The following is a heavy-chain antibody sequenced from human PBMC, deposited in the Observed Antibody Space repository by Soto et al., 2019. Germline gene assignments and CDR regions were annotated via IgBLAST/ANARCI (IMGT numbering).Heavy chain of an antibody. V-gene: IGHV3-23*01. CDR3: AKDTVGPASDRYNLFDY. Sequence: EVQLLESGGGLVQPGGSLRLSCAASGFTFSSYAMSWVRQAPGKGLEWVSAISGSGGSTYYADSVKGRFTISRDNSKNTLYLQMNSLRAEHTAVYYCAKDTVGPASDRYNLFDYWGQGTLVTVSS. CDR2: ISGSGGST. J-gene: IGHJ4*02. CDR1: GFTFSSYA. D-gene: IGHD2-21*01.